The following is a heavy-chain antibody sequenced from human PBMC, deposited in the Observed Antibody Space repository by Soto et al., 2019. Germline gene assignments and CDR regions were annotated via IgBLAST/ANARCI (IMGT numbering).Heavy chain of an antibody. V-gene: IGHV1-18*04. CDR3: ARVRNHYDSSGQGWFDP. CDR2: ISAYNGNT. Sequence: ASVKVSCKASGYTFTSYGISWVRQAPGQGLEWMGWISAYNGNTNYAQKLQGRVTMTTDTSTSTAYVELRSLRSDDTAVYYCARVRNHYDSSGQGWFDPWGQGTLVTVSS. CDR1: GYTFTSYG. D-gene: IGHD3-22*01. J-gene: IGHJ5*02.